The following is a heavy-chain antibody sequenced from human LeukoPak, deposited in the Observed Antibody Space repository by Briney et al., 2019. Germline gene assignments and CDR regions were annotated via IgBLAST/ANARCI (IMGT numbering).Heavy chain of an antibody. CDR1: GGTFSSYA. D-gene: IGHD3-9*01. V-gene: IGHV1-69*04. Sequence: ASVKVSCKASGGTFSSYAISWVRQAPGQGLEWMGRIIPIIGIANYAQKFQGRVTITADKSTSTAYMELSSLRSEDTAVYYCARSHYDILTGYGGLLDYWGQGTLVTVSS. J-gene: IGHJ4*02. CDR3: ARSHYDILTGYGGLLDY. CDR2: IIPIIGIA.